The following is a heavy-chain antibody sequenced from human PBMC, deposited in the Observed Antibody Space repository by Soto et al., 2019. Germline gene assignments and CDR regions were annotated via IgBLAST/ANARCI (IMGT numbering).Heavy chain of an antibody. Sequence: SGKPCCKAAGYTFTTYGSSWVRQAPGQGLEWMGWISAYNGNTDYAQKLQGRVTMTADTSTSTAYMELRSLRSDDTAVYYCAREHSSSWRFDYWGQGTLVTVSS. CDR1: GYTFTTYG. V-gene: IGHV1-18*01. D-gene: IGHD6-13*01. CDR3: AREHSSSWRFDY. CDR2: ISAYNGNT. J-gene: IGHJ4*02.